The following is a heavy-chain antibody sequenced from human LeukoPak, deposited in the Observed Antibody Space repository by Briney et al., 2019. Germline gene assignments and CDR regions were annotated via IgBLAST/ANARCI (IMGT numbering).Heavy chain of an antibody. J-gene: IGHJ5*02. V-gene: IGHV4-38-2*02. D-gene: IGHD6-13*01. Sequence: SETLSLTCTVSGYSISSGYYWGWIRQPPGKGLEWIGSIYHSGSTYYNPSLKSRVTISVDTSKNQFSLKLSSVTAADTAVYYCARDEYSSSWYWFDPWGQGTLVTVPS. CDR2: IYHSGST. CDR1: GYSISSGYY. CDR3: ARDEYSSSWYWFDP.